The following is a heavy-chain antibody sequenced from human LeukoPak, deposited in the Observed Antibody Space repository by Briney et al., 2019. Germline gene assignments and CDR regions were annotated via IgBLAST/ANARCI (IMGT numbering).Heavy chain of an antibody. CDR3: AKGIGGSWYSSLDY. Sequence: HPGRSLRLSCAASGFTFSSYAMTWVRQAPGKGLEWVSAISGSDGSTFYADSVKGRFTISRDNSKNTVYLQMNSLRDEDTALYYCAKGIGGSWYSSLDYWGQGTLVTVSS. CDR2: ISGSDGST. J-gene: IGHJ4*02. D-gene: IGHD2-15*01. CDR1: GFTFSSYA. V-gene: IGHV3-23*01.